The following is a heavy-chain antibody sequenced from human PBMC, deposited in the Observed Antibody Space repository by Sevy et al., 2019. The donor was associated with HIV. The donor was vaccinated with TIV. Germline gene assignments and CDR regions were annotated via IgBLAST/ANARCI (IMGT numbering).Heavy chain of an antibody. CDR3: ARDLAGDFDY. D-gene: IGHD6-19*01. CDR1: GFSVSSNY. V-gene: IGHV3-53*01. J-gene: IGHJ4*02. CDR2: IYNDGST. Sequence: GGSLRLSCVASGFSVSSNYMSWVRQAPGKGLEWVSIIYNDGSTKYADSVMGRFTISRDNSKNTLYLQMNSLRAEDTALYYCARDLAGDFDYWGQGTLVTVSS.